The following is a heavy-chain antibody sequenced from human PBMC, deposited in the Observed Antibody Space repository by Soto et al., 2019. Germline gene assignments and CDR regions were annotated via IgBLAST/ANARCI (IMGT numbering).Heavy chain of an antibody. CDR3: AAVGGLPRYY. J-gene: IGHJ4*02. Sequence: QLQLQESGSGLVKPSQTLSLTCAVSGGSISSGGYSWSWIRQPPGKGLEWIGYIYHSGSTYYNPSLRRRVTISVDRSKNQFSLKLISVTSADTAVYYCAAVGGLPRYYWGQGTLVTVSS. D-gene: IGHD5-12*01. V-gene: IGHV4-30-2*01. CDR2: IYHSGST. CDR1: GGSISSGGYS.